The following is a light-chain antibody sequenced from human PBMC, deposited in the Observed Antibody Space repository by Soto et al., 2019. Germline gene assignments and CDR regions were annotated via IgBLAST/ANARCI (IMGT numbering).Light chain of an antibody. J-gene: IGKJ1*01. CDR2: DVS. Sequence: EIVLTQSPGTLSLSPGERATLSCRSSQSVSSSYLAWYQQKPGQAPRLLIYDVSSRATGIPDRFSGSGSGTDCTLTTSSLVPDGFVVYYVQLYGSSPAFGQGAKVEIK. V-gene: IGKV3-20*01. CDR3: QLYGSSPA. CDR1: QSVSSSY.